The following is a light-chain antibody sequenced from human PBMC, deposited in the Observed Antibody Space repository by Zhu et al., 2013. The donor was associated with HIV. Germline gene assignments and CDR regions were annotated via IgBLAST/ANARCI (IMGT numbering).Light chain of an antibody. Sequence: EIVMTQSPATLSVSPGERATLSCRASQSVSSSYLAWYQQKPGQAPRLLIYDASNRATGIPARFSGSGSGTDFTLTISSLEPEDFAVYYCQQRSKWPPPTFGGGTKVEIK. V-gene: IGKV3-11*01. J-gene: IGKJ4*01. CDR1: QSVSSSY. CDR2: DAS. CDR3: QQRSKWPPPT.